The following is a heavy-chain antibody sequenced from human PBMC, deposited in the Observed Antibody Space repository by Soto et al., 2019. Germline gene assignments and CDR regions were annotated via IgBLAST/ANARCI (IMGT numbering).Heavy chain of an antibody. CDR1: GFTFSSYS. CDR3: ARDQGSDGDYVQGAFDI. CDR2: ISSSSSYI. V-gene: IGHV3-21*01. D-gene: IGHD4-17*01. J-gene: IGHJ3*02. Sequence: EVQLLESGGGLVQPGGSLRLSCAASGFTFSSYSMNWVRQAPGKGLEWVSSISSSSSYIYYADSVKGRFTISRDNAKNSLYLQMNSLRAEDTAVYYCARDQGSDGDYVQGAFDIWGQGTMVTVSS.